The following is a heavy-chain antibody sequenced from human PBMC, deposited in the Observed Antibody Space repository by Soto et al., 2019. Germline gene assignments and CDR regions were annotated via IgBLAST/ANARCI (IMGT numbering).Heavy chain of an antibody. Sequence: GGSLRLSCIASGFTVSRKAMSWVRQAPGKGLEWVSSISGSVISTYYADSVKGRFTISRDTSKSTVYLQMNSVRAEDTAVYFCAKGYMVAATYPLLYFDDWGQGTLVTVSS. CDR1: GFTVSRKA. J-gene: IGHJ4*02. CDR3: AKGYMVAATYPLLYFDD. D-gene: IGHD2-15*01. CDR2: ISGSVIST. V-gene: IGHV3-23*01.